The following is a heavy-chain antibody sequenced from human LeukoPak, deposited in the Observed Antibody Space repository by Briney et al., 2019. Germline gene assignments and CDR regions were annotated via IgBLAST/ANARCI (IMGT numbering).Heavy chain of an antibody. CDR3: NSYSASTGSLDI. V-gene: IGHV3-7*01. J-gene: IGHJ3*02. D-gene: IGHD1-26*01. CDR1: GFTFSSYS. Sequence: HTGGSLRFSGAASGFTFSSYSMNWVRQAPGQGLEWVANIKPDGSEKYYVDSVKGPFTISSDNAKSSLFLQMNSLRAEDTAVYYCNSYSASTGSLDIWGQGTLVTVSS. CDR2: IKPDGSEK.